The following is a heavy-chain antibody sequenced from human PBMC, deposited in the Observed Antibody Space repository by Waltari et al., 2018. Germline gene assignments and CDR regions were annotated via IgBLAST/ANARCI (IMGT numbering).Heavy chain of an antibody. Sequence: EVQLVESGGGVVQWGESLRLSCAASGFSLSNFAMSWGRQVPGKGLEWVSSITGSADNTYDADAVRGRFTISRDNSKNTLYLQMDGLRAEDTAIYYCAKVPYDNFWTGYFFFDLWGQGAQVTVSS. CDR2: ITGSADNT. CDR1: GFSLSNFA. D-gene: IGHD3-3*01. J-gene: IGHJ1*01. CDR3: AKVPYDNFWTGYFFFDL. V-gene: IGHV3-23*04.